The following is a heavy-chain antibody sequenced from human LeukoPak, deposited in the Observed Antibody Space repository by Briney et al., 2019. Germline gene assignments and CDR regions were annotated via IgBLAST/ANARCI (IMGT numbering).Heavy chain of an antibody. D-gene: IGHD3-10*01. Sequence: SQTPSLTCAVSGGSISSGGYSWSWIRQPPGKGLEWIGYIYHSGSTYYNPSLKSRVTISVDRSKNQFSLKLSSVTAADTAVYYCARAHTMVRGGHDYWGQGTLVTVSS. CDR1: GGSISSGGYS. J-gene: IGHJ4*02. CDR2: IYHSGST. CDR3: ARAHTMVRGGHDY. V-gene: IGHV4-30-2*01.